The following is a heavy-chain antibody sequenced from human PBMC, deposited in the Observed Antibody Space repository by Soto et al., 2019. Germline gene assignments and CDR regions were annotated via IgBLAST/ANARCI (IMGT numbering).Heavy chain of an antibody. J-gene: IGHJ3*02. D-gene: IGHD3-16*02. CDR2: IYPGDSDT. V-gene: IGHV5-51*01. Sequence: GESLKISCKGSGYSFTSYWIGWVRQMPGKGLEWMGIIYPGDSDTRYSPSFQGQVTISADKSISTAYLQWSSLKASDTAMYYCAGAGSVDMITFGGVIVRKPTDPQHAFDIWGQGTMVTVSS. CDR3: AGAGSVDMITFGGVIVRKPTDPQHAFDI. CDR1: GYSFTSYW.